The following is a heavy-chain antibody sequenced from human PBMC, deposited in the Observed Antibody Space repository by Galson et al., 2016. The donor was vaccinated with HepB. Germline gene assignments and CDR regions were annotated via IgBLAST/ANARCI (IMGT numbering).Heavy chain of an antibody. CDR2: IDNNGDNI. CDR1: GFAFNNYA. D-gene: IGHD3-3*01. CDR3: AKDQTESDFWSSYYSYFDY. Sequence: SLRLSCAASGFAFNNYAMHWVRQAPGKGLEYVSAIDNNGDNIFYADSVKGRFTISRDSSKYTLYLQMSSLRPEDTAVYYCAKDQTESDFWSSYYSYFDYWGQGTLVTVSS. V-gene: IGHV3-64D*06. J-gene: IGHJ4*02.